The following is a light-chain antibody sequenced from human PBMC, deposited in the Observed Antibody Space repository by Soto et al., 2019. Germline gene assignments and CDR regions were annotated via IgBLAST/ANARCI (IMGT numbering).Light chain of an antibody. CDR3: AAWDDSLSGVV. CDR1: SSNIGSNY. J-gene: IGLJ2*01. Sequence: QSVLTQPPSASGTPGQRVTISCSGSSSNIGSNYVYWYQQLTGTAPKLLIYRNNQRPSGVPDRFSGSTSGTSASPAISGLRYEDEADYYCAAWDDSLSGVVFGGGTQLTVL. V-gene: IGLV1-47*01. CDR2: RNN.